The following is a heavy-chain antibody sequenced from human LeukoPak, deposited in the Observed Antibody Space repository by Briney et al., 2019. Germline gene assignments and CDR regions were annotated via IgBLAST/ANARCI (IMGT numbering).Heavy chain of an antibody. D-gene: IGHD3-16*01. CDR2: IDSNGGDT. Sequence: GGSLRLSCAASGFTFSSYSMHWVRQAPGKGLEYVSAIDSNGGDTYYANSVKGRFTISRDNSKNTLYLQMGSLRPEDMAVYYCARVADYGLFGYWGQGTLVTVSS. V-gene: IGHV3-64*01. CDR1: GFTFSSYS. J-gene: IGHJ4*02. CDR3: ARVADYGLFGY.